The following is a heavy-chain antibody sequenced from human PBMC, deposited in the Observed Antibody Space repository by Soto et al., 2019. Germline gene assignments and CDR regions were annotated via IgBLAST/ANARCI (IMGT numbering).Heavy chain of an antibody. CDR3: ARGPNAYDSSGYYGRY. Sequence: GASVKVSCKASGGTFSSYAISWVRQAPGQGLEWMGGIIPIFGTANYAQKFQGRVTITADESTSTAYMELSSLRSEDTAVYYCARGPNAYDSSGYYGRYWGQGTLVTVSS. J-gene: IGHJ4*02. D-gene: IGHD3-22*01. CDR1: GGTFSSYA. V-gene: IGHV1-69*13. CDR2: IIPIFGTA.